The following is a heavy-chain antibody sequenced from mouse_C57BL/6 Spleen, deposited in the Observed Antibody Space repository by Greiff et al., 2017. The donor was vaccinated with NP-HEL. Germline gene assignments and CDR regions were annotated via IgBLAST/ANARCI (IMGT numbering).Heavy chain of an antibody. V-gene: IGHV1-61*01. CDR2: IYPSDSET. Sequence: QVQLQQPGAELVRPGSSVKLSCKASGYTFTSYWMDWVKQRPGQGLEWIGNIYPSDSETHYNQKFKDKATLTVDKSSSTAYMQLSSLTSEDSAVYYCARGDSNYWFAYWGQGTLVTGS. CDR1: GYTFTSYW. J-gene: IGHJ3*01. D-gene: IGHD2-5*01. CDR3: ARGDSNYWFAY.